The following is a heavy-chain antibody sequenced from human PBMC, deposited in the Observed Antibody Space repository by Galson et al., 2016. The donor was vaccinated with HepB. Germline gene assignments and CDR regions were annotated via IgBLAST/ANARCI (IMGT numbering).Heavy chain of an antibody. D-gene: IGHD3-9*01. V-gene: IGHV3-21*06. CDR1: GFTFITYS. CDR3: ARGSNYDILTGYLS. Sequence: SLRLSCAASGFTFITYSMNWVRQAPGKGLEWVSSISGTGTYIYYAESVKGRFTISRDNAKNLLYLRMNSLRDEDTAVYYCARGSNYDILTGYLSWGQGTLVTVSS. J-gene: IGHJ4*02. CDR2: ISGTGTYI.